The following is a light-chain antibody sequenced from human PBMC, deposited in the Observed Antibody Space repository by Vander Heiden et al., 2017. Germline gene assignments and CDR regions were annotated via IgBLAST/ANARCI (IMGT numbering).Light chain of an antibody. J-gene: IGLJ2*01. CDR1: SRDVGVYTY. Sequence: SALPQPASMSGSPGQSITISFPCTSRDVGVYTYFSWYQQHPGKAPKLIIYDVTKRPSGVSNRFSGSKSGNTASLTISGLQAEDEADYYCSSYTSITTVIFGGGTKLTVL. CDR2: DVT. V-gene: IGLV2-14*01. CDR3: SSYTSITTVI.